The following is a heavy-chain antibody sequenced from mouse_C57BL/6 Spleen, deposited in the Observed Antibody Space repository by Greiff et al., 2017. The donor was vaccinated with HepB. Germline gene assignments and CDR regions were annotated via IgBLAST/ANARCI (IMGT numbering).Heavy chain of an antibody. CDR2: IYPGSGST. CDR3: ARSYYYGSRYVVVFFAY. J-gene: IGHJ3*01. V-gene: IGHV1-55*01. Sequence: VKLQQPGAELVKPGASVKMSCKASGYTFTSYWITWVKQRPGQGLEWIGDIYPGSGSTNYNEKFKSKATLTVDTSSSTAYMQLSSLTSEDSAVYYCARSYYYGSRYVVVFFAYWGQGTLVTVSA. CDR1: GYTFTSYW. D-gene: IGHD1-1*01.